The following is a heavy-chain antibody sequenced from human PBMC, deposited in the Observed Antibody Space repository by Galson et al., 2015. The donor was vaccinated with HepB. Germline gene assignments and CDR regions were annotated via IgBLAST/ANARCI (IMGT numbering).Heavy chain of an antibody. D-gene: IGHD2-2*01. CDR2: IKSKTDGGTT. J-gene: IGHJ4*02. CDR3: ATRVVPAPFDY. Sequence: SLRLSCAASGFTFSNAWMNWVRQAPGKGLKWVGRIKSKTDGGTTDYTAPVKGRFTISRDDSKNTLYLQMNSLKTEDTAVYYCATRVVPAPFDYWGQGTLVTVSS. CDR1: GFTFSNAW. V-gene: IGHV3-15*07.